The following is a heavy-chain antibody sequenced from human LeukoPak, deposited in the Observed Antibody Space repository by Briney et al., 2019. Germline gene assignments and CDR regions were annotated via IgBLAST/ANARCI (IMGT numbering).Heavy chain of an antibody. V-gene: IGHV3-49*03. CDR2: IRSKTFGGTT. CDR3: TRYSGRTDY. J-gene: IGHJ4*02. D-gene: IGHD5-18*01. Sequence: GGSLRLSCTSSGFTFGTYAVSWFRLAPGKGLEWVAFIRSKTFGGTTEYAASVEGRFTISRDDSKSIAYLQMNSLKTEDTAVYYCTRYSGRTDYWGQGTLVTVSS. CDR1: GFTFGTYA.